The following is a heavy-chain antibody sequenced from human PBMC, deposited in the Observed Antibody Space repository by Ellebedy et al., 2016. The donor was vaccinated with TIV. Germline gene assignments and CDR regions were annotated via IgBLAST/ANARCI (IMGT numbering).Heavy chain of an antibody. CDR3: AKDLRPLWGGAMDS. J-gene: IGHJ4*02. Sequence: GESLKISCAASGFTFSGYGMHWVRQTPGKGLEWLAVISYNGNSLFYADSVNGRITISRDNSKNTLYLQMNSLRAEDTAVYYCAKDLRPLWGGAMDSWGRGALVTVSS. V-gene: IGHV3-30*18. CDR2: ISYNGNSL. D-gene: IGHD3-16*01. CDR1: GFTFSGYG.